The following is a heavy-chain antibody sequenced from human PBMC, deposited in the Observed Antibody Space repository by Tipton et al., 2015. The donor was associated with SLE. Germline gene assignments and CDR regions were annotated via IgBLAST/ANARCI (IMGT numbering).Heavy chain of an antibody. CDR2: INPNSGGT. D-gene: IGHD6-13*01. J-gene: IGHJ4*02. V-gene: IGHV1-2*02. Sequence: QSGAEVKKPGASVKVSFKASGYTFTGYYMHWVRQAPGQGLEWMGWINPNSGGTNYAQKFQGRVTMTRETSISTAYMELSRLRSDDTAVYYCARDLVGSSSSGHWGQGTLVTVSS. CDR1: GYTFTGYY. CDR3: ARDLVGSSSSGH.